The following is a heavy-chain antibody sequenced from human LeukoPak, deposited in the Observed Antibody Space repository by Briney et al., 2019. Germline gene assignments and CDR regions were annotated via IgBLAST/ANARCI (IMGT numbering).Heavy chain of an antibody. CDR2: ISWNSGSI. Sequence: GGSLRLSCAASGFTFDDYAMHWVRQAPGKGLEWVSGISWNSGSIGYADSVKGRFTISRDNAKNSLYLQMNSLRAEDTALYYCARDDRDYGSGSYPYYGMDVWGQGTTVTVSS. CDR3: ARDDRDYGSGSYPYYGMDV. V-gene: IGHV3-9*01. D-gene: IGHD3-10*01. J-gene: IGHJ6*02. CDR1: GFTFDDYA.